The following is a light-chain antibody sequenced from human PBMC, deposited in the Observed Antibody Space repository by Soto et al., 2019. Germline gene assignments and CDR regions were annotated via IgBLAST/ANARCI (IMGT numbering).Light chain of an antibody. Sequence: EIVMTQSPATLSVSPGERATISCRASQGINSNLAWYQQKPGQTPRLLIYGASTRATGIPARFSGSGSGTDFTLTISSLQSEDFAVYYCQQYNNWWTFGQGTKVEIK. J-gene: IGKJ1*01. CDR3: QQYNNWWT. CDR2: GAS. CDR1: QGINSN. V-gene: IGKV3-15*01.